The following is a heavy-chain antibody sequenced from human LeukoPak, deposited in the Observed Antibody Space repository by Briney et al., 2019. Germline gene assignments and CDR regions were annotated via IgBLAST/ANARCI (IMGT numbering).Heavy chain of an antibody. CDR3: PTDEDWNYARKDV. Sequence: PGGSLRLSCAASGFTFNYAWMRWVRQVPGKGLEWVVQTVSEIAGGTTDYAAPVKGRFTISRDDSKSTLYLQMNSLKIEDTAVYYCPTDEDWNYARKDVWGQGATVIVSS. D-gene: IGHD1-7*01. J-gene: IGHJ6*02. V-gene: IGHV3-15*04. CDR2: TVSEIAGGTT. CDR1: GFTFNYAW.